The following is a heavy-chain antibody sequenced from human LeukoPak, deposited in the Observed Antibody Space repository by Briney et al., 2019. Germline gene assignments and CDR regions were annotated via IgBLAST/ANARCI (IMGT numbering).Heavy chain of an antibody. CDR3: ARDRANDYGDY. CDR2: IWYDGSNK. Sequence: GGSLRLSCAASGFTFSSYGMHWVRQAPGKGLEWVAVIWYDGSNKYYADSVKGRFTISRDNSKNTLYLQMNSLRAEDTAVYYCARDRANDYGDYWGQGTLVTVSS. J-gene: IGHJ4*02. CDR1: GFTFSSYG. V-gene: IGHV3-33*01.